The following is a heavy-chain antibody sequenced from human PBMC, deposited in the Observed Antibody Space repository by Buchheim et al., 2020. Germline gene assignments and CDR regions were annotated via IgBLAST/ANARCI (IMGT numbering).Heavy chain of an antibody. D-gene: IGHD3-22*01. CDR1: GGSMSSYY. V-gene: IGHV4-59*08. CDR2: IYYSGST. J-gene: IGHJ4*02. Sequence: QVQLQESGPGLVKPSETLSVTCTVSGGSMSSYYWNWIRQPPGKGLEWIGYIYYSGSTNYNPSLKSRVTISVDTSKNQFSLQVSSVTAADTAVYYCARTYYYDSSGTGFDYWGQGTL. CDR3: ARTYYYDSSGTGFDY.